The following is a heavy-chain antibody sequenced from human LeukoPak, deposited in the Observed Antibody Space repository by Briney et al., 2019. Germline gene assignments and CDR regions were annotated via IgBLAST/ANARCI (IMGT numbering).Heavy chain of an antibody. J-gene: IGHJ4*02. V-gene: IGHV3-23*01. D-gene: IGHD3-3*01. CDR1: GFTFSSYA. Sequence: GGSLRLSCAASGFTFSSYAMSWVRQAPGKGLEWVSVITSGGSTYYADSVKGRFTISRDNSKNTLYLQMNSLRAEDTAVYYCAKLSPKVLEWALAVWGQGTLVIVSS. CDR3: AKLSPKVLEWALAV. CDR2: ITSGGST.